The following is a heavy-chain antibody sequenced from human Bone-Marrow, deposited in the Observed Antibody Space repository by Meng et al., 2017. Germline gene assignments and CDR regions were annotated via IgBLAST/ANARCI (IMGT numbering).Heavy chain of an antibody. J-gene: IGHJ3*01. D-gene: IGHD6-13*01. CDR2: IYPGDSDT. CDR1: GYSFTSYW. CDR3: ARPIAAATDPFNL. V-gene: IGHV5-51*01. Sequence: ESLKISCKGSGYSFTSYWIGWVRQMPGKGLEWMGIIYPGDSDTRYSPSFQGQVTISADMSTGTTFLQWSSLKASDTAHYYCARPIAAATDPFNLWGQGTMVT.